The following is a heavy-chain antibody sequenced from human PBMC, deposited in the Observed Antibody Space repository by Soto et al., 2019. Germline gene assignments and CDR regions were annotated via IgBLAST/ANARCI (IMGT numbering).Heavy chain of an antibody. D-gene: IGHD2-15*01. Sequence: EVQLVESGGGLIQPGGSLRLSCAASGFTVSSNYMSWVRQAPGKGLEWVSVIYSGGSTYYADSVKGRFTISRDNSKNTLCLQMNSLRAEDTAVYYCARVHSYCSGGSCYPTHFDYWGQGTLVTVSS. CDR2: IYSGGST. J-gene: IGHJ4*02. CDR1: GFTVSSNY. CDR3: ARVHSYCSGGSCYPTHFDY. V-gene: IGHV3-53*01.